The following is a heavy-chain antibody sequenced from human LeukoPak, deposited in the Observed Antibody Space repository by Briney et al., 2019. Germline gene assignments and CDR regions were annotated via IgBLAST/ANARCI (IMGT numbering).Heavy chain of an antibody. CDR2: ITSSSTYT. CDR1: GFTFSSYA. V-gene: IGHV3-21*01. J-gene: IGHJ6*03. CDR3: ARDPYGGTYGDTYYYYMDV. Sequence: GGSLRLSCAASGFTFSSYAMHWVRQTPGKGLEWVSSITSSSTYTFYADSVKGRFTISRDNARNSLYLQMNSLRAEDTAVYYCARDPYGGTYGDTYYYYMDVWGKGTTVTISS. D-gene: IGHD1-26*01.